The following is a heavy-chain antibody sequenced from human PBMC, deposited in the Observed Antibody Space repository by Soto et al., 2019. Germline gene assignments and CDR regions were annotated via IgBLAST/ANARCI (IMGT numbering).Heavy chain of an antibody. D-gene: IGHD3-22*01. Sequence: GESLKISCKGSGYSFTSYWIGLVRQMPGKGLEWMGIIYPGDSDTRYSPSFQGQVTISADKSISTAYLQWSSLKASDTAMYYCARSPSPTYYYDSSGLDYWGQGTLVTVSS. V-gene: IGHV5-51*01. CDR1: GYSFTSYW. J-gene: IGHJ4*02. CDR2: IYPGDSDT. CDR3: ARSPSPTYYYDSSGLDY.